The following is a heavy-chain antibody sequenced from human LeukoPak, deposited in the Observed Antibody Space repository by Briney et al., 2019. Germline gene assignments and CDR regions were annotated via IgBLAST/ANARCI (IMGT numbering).Heavy chain of an antibody. CDR2: IYPGDSDT. CDR3: ASQRGVATSSNFYFFGMDI. Sequence: GGSLKISCKGSGYSFTSYWIGWVRQMPGKGLEWMGIIYPGDSDTRYSPSFQGQVTISADKSISTAYLQWSRLKASDTAMYYCASQRGVATSSNFYFFGMDIWGQGTTVTVSS. J-gene: IGHJ6*02. CDR1: GYSFTSYW. D-gene: IGHD5-12*01. V-gene: IGHV5-51*01.